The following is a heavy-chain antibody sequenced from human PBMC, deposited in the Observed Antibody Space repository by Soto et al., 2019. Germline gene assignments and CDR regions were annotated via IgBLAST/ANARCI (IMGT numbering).Heavy chain of an antibody. Sequence: GASVKVSCKASGYSFSRYGITWVRQAPGQGLEWLGWISPYNDDTKYAQRLQGRVTMTTDTSTRTAYMDIRGLRSDETAIYYCARGGYYDSSGARNYHYYGMDVWGQGTTVTVSS. J-gene: IGHJ6*02. CDR2: ISPYNDDT. CDR1: GYSFSRYG. V-gene: IGHV1-18*01. D-gene: IGHD3-22*01. CDR3: ARGGYYDSSGARNYHYYGMDV.